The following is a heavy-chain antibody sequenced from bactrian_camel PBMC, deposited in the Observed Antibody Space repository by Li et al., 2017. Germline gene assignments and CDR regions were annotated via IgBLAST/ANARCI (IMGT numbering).Heavy chain of an antibody. CDR3: VAPQALYCATSSCYEDY. Sequence: HVQLVESGGGSVQAGGSLKLSCAASGVIFSWCGVGWYRQAPGNEREFVSTIGGAGTITYAGSVKGRFTITEDKAENTVYLQMTSLKSEDTAVYYCVAPQALYCATSSCYEDYWGQGTQVTVS. CDR1: GVIFSWCG. D-gene: IGHD3*01. J-gene: IGHJ4*01. CDR2: IGGAGTI. V-gene: IGHV3S53*01.